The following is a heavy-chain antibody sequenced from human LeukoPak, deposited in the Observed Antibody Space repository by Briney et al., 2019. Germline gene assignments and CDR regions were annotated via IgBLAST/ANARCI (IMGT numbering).Heavy chain of an antibody. J-gene: IGHJ4*02. D-gene: IGHD4/OR15-4a*01. V-gene: IGHV4-59*01. CDR2: IYYSGTT. CDR3: ARMGAIAGASANPDH. Sequence: SETLSLTCTVSGGSISGYYWSWIRQPPGKGLEWVGYIYYSGTTSYNPSLRSRVTVSVDTSKNQFTLRLNSVTAADTAVYYCARMGAIAGASANPDHWGQGTLVTVSS. CDR1: GGSISGYY.